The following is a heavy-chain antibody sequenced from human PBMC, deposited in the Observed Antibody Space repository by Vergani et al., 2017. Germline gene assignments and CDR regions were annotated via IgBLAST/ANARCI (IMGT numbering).Heavy chain of an antibody. D-gene: IGHD3-3*01. Sequence: VQLQQWGAGLLKPSETLSLTCAVYGGSFSGYYWSWIRQPPGKGLEWVSAISGSGGSTYYADSVKGRFTISRDNSKNTLYLQMNSLKTEDTAVYYCTTVGRITIFGVVIIGGFDYWGQGTLVTVSS. CDR1: GGSFSGYY. J-gene: IGHJ4*02. V-gene: IGHV3-23*01. CDR3: TTVGRITIFGVVIIGGFDY. CDR2: ISGSGGST.